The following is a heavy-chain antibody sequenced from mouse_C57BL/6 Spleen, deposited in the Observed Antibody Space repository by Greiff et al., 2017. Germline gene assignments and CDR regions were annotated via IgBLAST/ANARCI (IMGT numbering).Heavy chain of an antibody. J-gene: IGHJ3*01. CDR1: GYTFTSYW. V-gene: IGHV1-50*01. CDR3: AMEYYYSSPFAY. CDR2: IDPSDSYT. D-gene: IGHD1-1*01. Sequence: QVQLQQPGAELVKPGASVKLSCKASGYTFTSYWMQWVKQRPGQGLEWIGVIDPSDSYTNYNQKFKGKATLTVDTSSSTAYMQLSSLTSEDSAVYFCAMEYYYSSPFAYWGQGTLVTVSA.